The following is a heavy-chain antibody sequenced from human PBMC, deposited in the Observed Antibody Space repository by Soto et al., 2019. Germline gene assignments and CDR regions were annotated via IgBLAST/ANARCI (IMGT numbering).Heavy chain of an antibody. CDR3: ARDRNAAGSDY. D-gene: IGHD1-1*01. CDR2: ISSGSTNI. Sequence: QVQLVESGGGLVKPGGSLRLSCAASGFTFSDFYMSWIRQAPGKGLEWISYISSGSTNIFYADSVKGRFTVSRDNAKNSVYLQMDSRRAEDTAVYYGARDRNAAGSDYWGQGTLVTVSS. CDR1: GFTFSDFY. J-gene: IGHJ4*02. V-gene: IGHV3-11*01.